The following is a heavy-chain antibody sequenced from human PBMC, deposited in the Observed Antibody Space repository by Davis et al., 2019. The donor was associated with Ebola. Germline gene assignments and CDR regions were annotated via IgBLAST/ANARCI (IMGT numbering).Heavy chain of an antibody. Sequence: AASVKVSCKASGGTFSSYAISWVRQAPGQGLEWMGGIIPIFGTANYAQKFQGGVTITADKSTSTAYMELSSLRSEDTAVYYCARVSFRSSGWYAGMDVWGQGTTVTVSS. D-gene: IGHD6-19*01. CDR1: GGTFSSYA. CDR2: IIPIFGTA. CDR3: ARVSFRSSGWYAGMDV. V-gene: IGHV1-69*06. J-gene: IGHJ6*02.